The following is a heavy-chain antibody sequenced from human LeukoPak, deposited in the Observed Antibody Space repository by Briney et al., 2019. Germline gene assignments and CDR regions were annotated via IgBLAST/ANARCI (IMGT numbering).Heavy chain of an antibody. D-gene: IGHD5-12*01. CDR1: GGSISSYY. V-gene: IGHV4-59*01. Sequence: SETLSLTCTVSGGSISSYYWTWIRQSPGKGLEWIGYICYNGSTNYNPSLKSRVTISVDTSKNQFSLKLTSVTAADTALYYCARTDRGYSGYGPGWFDPWGQGTLVTVSS. CDR2: ICYNGST. CDR3: ARTDRGYSGYGPGWFDP. J-gene: IGHJ5*02.